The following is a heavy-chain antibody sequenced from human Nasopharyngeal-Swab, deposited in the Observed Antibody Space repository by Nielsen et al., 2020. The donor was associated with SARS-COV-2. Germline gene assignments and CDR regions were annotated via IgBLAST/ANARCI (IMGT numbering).Heavy chain of an antibody. CDR3: AKDPDTAMVFDY. D-gene: IGHD5-18*01. Sequence: VREDPGKGLEWVSAISGSGGSTYYADSVKGRFTISRDNSKNTLYLQMNSLRAEDTAVYYCAKDPDTAMVFDYWGQGTLVTVSS. CDR2: ISGSGGST. J-gene: IGHJ4*02. V-gene: IGHV3-23*01.